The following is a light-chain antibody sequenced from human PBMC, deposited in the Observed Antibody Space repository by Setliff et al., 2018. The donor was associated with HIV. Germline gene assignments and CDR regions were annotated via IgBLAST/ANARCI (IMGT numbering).Light chain of an antibody. Sequence: QSVLTQPPSVSGAPGQRVTISCTGSSSNIGAGYDVHWYQQLPGTAPKLLIYGNNNGPSGAPDRFSGSKSGTSACLAITGLQAEDEADYYCQSYDSSLSGYVFGTGTKVTVL. CDR2: GNN. J-gene: IGLJ1*01. CDR3: QSYDSSLSGYV. CDR1: SSNIGAGYD. V-gene: IGLV1-40*01.